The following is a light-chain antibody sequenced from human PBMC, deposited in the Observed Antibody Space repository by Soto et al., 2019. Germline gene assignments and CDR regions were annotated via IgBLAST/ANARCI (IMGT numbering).Light chain of an antibody. CDR2: EVN. V-gene: IGLV2-8*01. CDR3: SSYAGSSNV. J-gene: IGLJ1*01. Sequence: QSALTQPPSASGSPRQSVAISCTGTSSDVGGYNYVSWYQQHPGKAPKLMIYEVNKRPSGVPDRFSGSKSGNMASLTVSGLQAEDEADYYCSSYAGSSNVFGTGTKLTVL. CDR1: SSDVGGYNY.